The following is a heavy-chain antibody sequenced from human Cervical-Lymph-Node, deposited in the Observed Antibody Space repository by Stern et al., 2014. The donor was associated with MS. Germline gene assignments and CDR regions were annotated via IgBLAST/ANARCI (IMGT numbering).Heavy chain of an antibody. CDR2: MNPISGNT. D-gene: IGHD3-16*01. V-gene: IGHV1-8*01. Sequence: QLVQSGAEVKKPGASVKVSCKASGYTFSSYDINWVRQATGQGLEWMGWMNPISGNTGYAQKFQGRVVMTRDTSISTAYMELSSLRTEDTAVYYCARVGAHAFDIWGQGTMFTVSS. CDR1: GYTFSSYD. J-gene: IGHJ3*02. CDR3: ARVGAHAFDI.